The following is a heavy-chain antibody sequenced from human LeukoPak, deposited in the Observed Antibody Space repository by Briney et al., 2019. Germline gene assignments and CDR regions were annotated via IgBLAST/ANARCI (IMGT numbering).Heavy chain of an antibody. J-gene: IGHJ4*02. CDR1: GGTFSSYA. CDR3: ARASYDSSGYYLPFDY. Sequence: ASVKVSCKASGGTFSSYAISWVRQAPGQGLEWMGRIIPIFGTANYAQKFQGRVTITTDESTSTAYMELSSLRSEDTDVYYCARASYDSSGYYLPFDYWGQGTLVTVSS. CDR2: IIPIFGTA. D-gene: IGHD3-22*01. V-gene: IGHV1-69*05.